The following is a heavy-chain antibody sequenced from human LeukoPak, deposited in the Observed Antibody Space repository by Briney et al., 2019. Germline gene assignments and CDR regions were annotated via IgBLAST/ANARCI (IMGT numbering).Heavy chain of an antibody. CDR3: ARGGSDYYYYMDV. Sequence: GGSLRLSCAASGFTFSDYYMSWIRQAPGKGLEWVSYISNSGTIINYADSVKGRFTISRDNAKNSVHLQMNSLRAEDTAVYYCARGGSDYYYYMDVWGKGTTVTVSS. V-gene: IGHV3-11*01. CDR1: GFTFSDYY. J-gene: IGHJ6*03. D-gene: IGHD3-10*01. CDR2: ISNSGTII.